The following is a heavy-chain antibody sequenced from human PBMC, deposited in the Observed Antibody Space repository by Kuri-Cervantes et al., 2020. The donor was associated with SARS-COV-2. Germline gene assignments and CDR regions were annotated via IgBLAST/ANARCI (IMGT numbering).Heavy chain of an antibody. Sequence: ASVKVSCKASGYTFTGYYMHWVRQAPGQGLEWMGWINPNSGGTNYAQKFQGRVTMTRDTSISTAYMELSRLRSDDTAVYYCAGGWSGYSLDPPHFDYWGQGTLVTVSS. CDR1: GYTFTGYY. J-gene: IGHJ4*02. CDR2: INPNSGGT. D-gene: IGHD3-3*01. V-gene: IGHV1-2*02. CDR3: AGGWSGYSLDPPHFDY.